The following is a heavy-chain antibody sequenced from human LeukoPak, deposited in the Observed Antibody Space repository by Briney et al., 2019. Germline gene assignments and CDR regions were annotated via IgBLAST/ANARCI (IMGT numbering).Heavy chain of an antibody. D-gene: IGHD2-2*01. CDR1: GYTFTGYY. J-gene: IGHJ4*02. V-gene: IGHV1-2*02. CDR2: IDPNSGGT. Sequence: GASVKVSCKASGYTFTGYYMHWVRQAPGQGLEWMGWIDPNSGGTNYAQKLQGRVTMTRNTSISTAYMELSSLRSEDTAVYYCARGFRYCSSTSCYVLDYWGQGTLVTVSS. CDR3: ARGFRYCSSTSCYVLDY.